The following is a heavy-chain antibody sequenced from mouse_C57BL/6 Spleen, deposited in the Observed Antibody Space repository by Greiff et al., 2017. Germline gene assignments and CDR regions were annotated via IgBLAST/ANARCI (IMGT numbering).Heavy chain of an antibody. J-gene: IGHJ4*01. CDR3: ARGGAQAGDAMDY. CDR2: IHPSDSDT. Sequence: QVQLQQPGAELVKPGASVKVSCQASGYTFTSYWMPWVKQRPGQGLEWIGRIHPSDSDTNYHQKFKGKATLTVDKSSSTAYMQLSSLTSEDSAVYDCARGGAQAGDAMDYWGQGTAVTVSS. V-gene: IGHV1-74*01. CDR1: GYTFTSYW. D-gene: IGHD3-2*02.